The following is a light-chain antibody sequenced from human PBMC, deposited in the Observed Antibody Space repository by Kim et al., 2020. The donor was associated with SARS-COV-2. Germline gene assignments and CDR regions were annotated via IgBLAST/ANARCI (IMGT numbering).Light chain of an antibody. CDR1: QSVHRN. Sequence: EVVLTQSPATLSVSPGESVTLPCRASQSVHRNLAWYQQKPGQAPSLLIDDASTRATGIPARFSGSGSGTEFTLTISSLQPDDSAVYYCQQYDQWPFTFGGGTKVDIK. CDR2: DAS. J-gene: IGKJ4*01. V-gene: IGKV3-15*01. CDR3: QQYDQWPFT.